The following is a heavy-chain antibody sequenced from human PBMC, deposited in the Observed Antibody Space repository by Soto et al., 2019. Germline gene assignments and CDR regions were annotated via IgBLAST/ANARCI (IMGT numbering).Heavy chain of an antibody. CDR2: ISGSGGST. D-gene: IGHD3-10*01. Sequence: GGSLRLSCAASGFTFSSYAMSWVRQAPGKGLEWVSAISGSGGSTYYADSVKGRFTISRENSKNTLYLQMNSLRAEDTAVYYCAKDLEGSYFGEFFDYWGQGTLVTVSS. CDR3: AKDLEGSYFGEFFDY. J-gene: IGHJ4*02. CDR1: GFTFSSYA. V-gene: IGHV3-23*01.